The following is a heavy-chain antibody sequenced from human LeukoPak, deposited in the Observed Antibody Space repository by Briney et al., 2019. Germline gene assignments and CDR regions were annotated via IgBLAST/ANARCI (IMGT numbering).Heavy chain of an antibody. Sequence: SETLSLTCTVSGGSISSSTYYWAWVRQPPGKGLEWIASIYYSGTTYYNPSLKSRVTISVDTSRNQFSLNLSSVTAADTGVYYCARGVTDTNWGQGTLVTVSS. D-gene: IGHD5-18*01. CDR1: GGSISSSTYY. J-gene: IGHJ4*02. CDR3: ARGVTDTN. CDR2: IYYSGTT. V-gene: IGHV4-39*07.